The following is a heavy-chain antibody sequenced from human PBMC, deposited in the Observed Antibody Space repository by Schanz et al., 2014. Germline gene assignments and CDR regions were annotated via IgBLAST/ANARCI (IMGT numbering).Heavy chain of an antibody. CDR3: ARENLNWEAFDI. D-gene: IGHD7-27*01. V-gene: IGHV3-48*01. J-gene: IGHJ3*02. Sequence: EVQLVESGGGLVQPGGSLRLSCAASGVTFSSYRMNWVRQAPGKGLEWVSYISSSSGTIYYADSVKGRFTISRDNAKNSLYLEMTSLRGEDTAVYYCARENLNWEAFDIWGQGTVVTVSS. CDR1: GVTFSSYR. CDR2: ISSSSGTI.